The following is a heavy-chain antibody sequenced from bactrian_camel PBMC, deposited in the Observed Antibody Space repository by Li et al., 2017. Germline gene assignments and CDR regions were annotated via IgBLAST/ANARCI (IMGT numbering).Heavy chain of an antibody. CDR1: GFTFSSYA. Sequence: DVQLVESGGGLVQPGGSLRPSCAASGFTFSSYAMFWVRQAPGKGLVWVSIINRGGTTYYADSMKGRFTISRDNATNTVYLQRNSLKPEDTAEYYCVSLVGRPLVHKGTQVTV. J-gene: IGHJ4*01. V-gene: IGHV3S35*01. CDR2: IINRGGTT. D-gene: IGHD2*01.